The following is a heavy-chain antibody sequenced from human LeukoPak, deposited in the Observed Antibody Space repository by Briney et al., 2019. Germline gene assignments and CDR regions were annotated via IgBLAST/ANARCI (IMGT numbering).Heavy chain of an antibody. CDR2: ISSSSSTI. V-gene: IGHV3-48*01. Sequence: PGGSLRLSCAASGFTFSSYSMNWVRQAPGKGLEWVSCISSSSSTIYYADSVKGRFTISRDNAKNSLYLQMNSLRAVDTAVYYCARLHYCSSTSCSPTRFDYWGQGTLVTVSS. CDR3: ARLHYCSSTSCSPTRFDY. J-gene: IGHJ4*02. CDR1: GFTFSSYS. D-gene: IGHD2-2*01.